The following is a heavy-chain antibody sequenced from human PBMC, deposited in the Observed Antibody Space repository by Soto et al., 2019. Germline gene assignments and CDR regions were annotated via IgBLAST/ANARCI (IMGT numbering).Heavy chain of an antibody. V-gene: IGHV4-4*07. CDR1: GGSISSYY. Sequence: TSETLSLTCTVSGGSISSYYWSWIRQPAGKGLEWIGRIYTSGSTNYNPSLKSRVTMSVDTSKNQFSLKLSSVTAADTAVYYCAREGDSGCDFDAFDIWGQGTMVTVSS. CDR3: AREGDSGCDFDAFDI. D-gene: IGHD6-19*01. J-gene: IGHJ3*02. CDR2: IYTSGST.